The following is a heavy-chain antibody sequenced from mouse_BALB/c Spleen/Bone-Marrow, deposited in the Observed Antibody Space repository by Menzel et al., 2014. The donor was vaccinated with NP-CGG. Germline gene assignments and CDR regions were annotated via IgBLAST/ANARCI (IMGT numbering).Heavy chain of an antibody. CDR3: TRGEDY. V-gene: IGHV14-3*02. J-gene: IGHJ2*01. CDR2: IDPANGNT. Sequence: VQLQQSGAELVKPGASVKLSCTGSGFNIKDTFMHWVKQRPEQGLEWIGRIDPANGNTKYDPKFQGKATITADTSSNTAYLQLTRPTSEDTAVYYCTRGEDYWGQGTTLAVSS. CDR1: GFNIKDTF.